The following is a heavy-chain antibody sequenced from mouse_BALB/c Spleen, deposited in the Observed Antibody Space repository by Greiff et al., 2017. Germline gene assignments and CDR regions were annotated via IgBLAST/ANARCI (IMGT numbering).Heavy chain of an antibody. J-gene: IGHJ4*01. V-gene: IGHV1-7*01. CDR2: INPSTGYT. D-gene: IGHD1-2*01. CDR3: AREKGHYYGLGDYYAMDY. Sequence: QVQLQQSGAELAKPGASVKMSCKASGYTFTSYWMHWVKQRPGQGLEWIGYINPSTGYTEYNQKFKDKATLTADKSSSTAYMQLSSLTSEDSAVYYCAREKGHYYGLGDYYAMDYWGQGTSVTVSS. CDR1: GYTFTSYW.